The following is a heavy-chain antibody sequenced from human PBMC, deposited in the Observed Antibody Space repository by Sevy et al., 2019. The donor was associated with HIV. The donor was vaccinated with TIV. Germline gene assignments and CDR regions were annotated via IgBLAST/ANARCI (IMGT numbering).Heavy chain of an antibody. D-gene: IGHD3-22*01. V-gene: IGHV1-69*13. CDR2: IIPIFGTA. CDR1: GGTFSSYA. Sequence: SVKVSCKASGGTFSSYAISWVRQAPGQGLEWMGGIIPIFGTANYAQKFQGRVTITADESTSTAYMELSSLRSEDTAVYYCARDRASSGSPNWFDPWGQGTLVTVSS. J-gene: IGHJ5*02. CDR3: ARDRASSGSPNWFDP.